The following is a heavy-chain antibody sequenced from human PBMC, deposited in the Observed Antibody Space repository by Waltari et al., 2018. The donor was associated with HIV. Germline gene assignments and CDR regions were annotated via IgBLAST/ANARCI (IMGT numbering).Heavy chain of an antibody. D-gene: IGHD2-21*02. CDR1: GYTFTGYY. V-gene: IGHV1-2*02. CDR2: INPNSGGT. CDR3: ARDREGIVVVTAVFDY. J-gene: IGHJ4*02. Sequence: QVQLVQSGAEVKKPGASVKVSCKASGYTFTGYYMHWVRQAPGQGLEWMGWINPNSGGTNYAQKFQGRVTMTRDTSISTAYMELSRLRSDDTAVYYCARDREGIVVVTAVFDYWGQGTLVTVSS.